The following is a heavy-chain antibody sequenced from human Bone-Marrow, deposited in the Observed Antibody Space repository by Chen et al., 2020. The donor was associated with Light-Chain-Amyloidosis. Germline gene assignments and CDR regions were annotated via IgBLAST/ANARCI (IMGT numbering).Heavy chain of an antibody. CDR3: ARRRDGYNFDY. Sequence: KKPGKSLEFFCKRPGYTDRNYWIGCVRLVPGKGLEWVGVIYPDDSDARYSPSFAGQVTIAAVKSIATASLRWRSLRASDTAMYYCARRRDGYNFDYGGQGTLVTVSS. V-gene: IGHV5-51*01. CDR2: IYPDDSDA. CDR1: GYTDRNYW. J-gene: IGHJ4*02. D-gene: IGHD5-12*01.